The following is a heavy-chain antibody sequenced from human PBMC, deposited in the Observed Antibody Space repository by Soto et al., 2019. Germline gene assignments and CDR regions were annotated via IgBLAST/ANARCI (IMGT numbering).Heavy chain of an antibody. D-gene: IGHD4-17*01. V-gene: IGHV3-48*01. Sequence: GESLKISCAASGFTFSSYSMNWVRQAPGKGLEWVSYISSSSSTIYYADSVKGRFTISRDNAKNSLYLQMNSLRAEDTAVYYCARDGDYDPNQYYYYYMDVWGKGTTVTVSS. J-gene: IGHJ6*03. CDR3: ARDGDYDPNQYYYYYMDV. CDR2: ISSSSSTI. CDR1: GFTFSSYS.